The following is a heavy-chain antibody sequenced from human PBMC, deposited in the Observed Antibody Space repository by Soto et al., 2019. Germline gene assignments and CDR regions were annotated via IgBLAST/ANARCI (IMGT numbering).Heavy chain of an antibody. J-gene: IGHJ6*03. CDR2: INHSGST. Sequence: SETLSLTCAVYGGSFSGYYWGWIRQPPGKGLEWIGEINHSGSTNYNPSLKSRVTISVDTSKNQFSLKLSSVTAADTAVYYCASGLSRYYYYYMDVWGKGTTVTVSS. V-gene: IGHV4-34*01. CDR3: ASGLSRYYYYYMDV. CDR1: GGSFSGYY.